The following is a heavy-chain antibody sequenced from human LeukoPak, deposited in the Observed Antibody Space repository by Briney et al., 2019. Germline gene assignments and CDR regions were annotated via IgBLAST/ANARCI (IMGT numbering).Heavy chain of an antibody. Sequence: GGSLRLCCAASGFTFSSYAMNWVRQATGKGLEWVSLISGSGGSAYYADSVKGRFTASRDNSKSTLYLQMNSLRAEDTAVYYCAKSNLKYYFDSWGQGTLVTVSS. D-gene: IGHD6-6*01. CDR3: AKSNLKYYFDS. J-gene: IGHJ4*02. CDR1: GFTFSSYA. CDR2: ISGSGGSA. V-gene: IGHV3-23*01.